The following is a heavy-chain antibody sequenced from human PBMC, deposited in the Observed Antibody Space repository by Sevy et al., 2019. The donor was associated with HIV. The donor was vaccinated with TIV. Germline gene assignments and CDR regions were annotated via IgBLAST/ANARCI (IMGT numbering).Heavy chain of an antibody. CDR3: ARRLAAAGGGNEYFQP. D-gene: IGHD6-13*01. V-gene: IGHV4-39*01. CDR2: MSYNGNS. J-gene: IGHJ1*01. Sequence: SETLSLTCTVSGGSINNKAYYWAWIRQPPGKGLEWIGSMSYNGNSYYNPSLNCRVTISLETSKNQFSLRLTFVTAADTAVYYCARRLAAAGGGNEYFQPWGQGTLVTVSS. CDR1: GGSINNKAYY.